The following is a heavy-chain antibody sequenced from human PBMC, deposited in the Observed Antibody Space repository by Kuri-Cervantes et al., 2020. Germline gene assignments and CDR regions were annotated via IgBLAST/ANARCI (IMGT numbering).Heavy chain of an antibody. CDR2: IYYSGNT. CDR1: GDSISGSGHF. CDR3: ARARDIGYCSGGSCYYFDY. D-gene: IGHD2-15*01. V-gene: IGHV4-39*07. J-gene: IGHJ4*02. Sequence: SETLSLTCSVSGDSISGSGHFWGWIRQPPGKGLEWIGSIYYSGNTYYNSSLKSRVTISVDTSKNQFSLKLSSVTAADTAVYYCARARDIGYCSGGSCYYFDYWGQGTLVTVSS.